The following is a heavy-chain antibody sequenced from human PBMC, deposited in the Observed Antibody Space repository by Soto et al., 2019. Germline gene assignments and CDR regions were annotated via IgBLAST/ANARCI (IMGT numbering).Heavy chain of an antibody. CDR1: GYTFTDYY. D-gene: IGHD6-19*01. Sequence: QVQLMQSGAEVKKPGASVKVSCKASGYTFTDYYIHWVRQAPGQGLEWMGIINPHIGSTTYAQKFQGRVTMTRDTSTSIVYMELSSLRSEDTAVYFCAREQPGAAPYYYYGLDVWGQGTTVTVSS. CDR3: AREQPGAAPYYYYGLDV. J-gene: IGHJ6*02. CDR2: INPHIGST. V-gene: IGHV1-46*01.